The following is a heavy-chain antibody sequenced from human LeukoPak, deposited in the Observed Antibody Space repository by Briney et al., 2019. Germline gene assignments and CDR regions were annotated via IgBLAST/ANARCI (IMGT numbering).Heavy chain of an antibody. CDR2: ISAYNGNT. Sequence: ASVKVSCKASGYTFTSYGISWVRQAPGQGLEWMGWISAYNGNTNYAQKLQGRVTMTTDTSTSTAYTELRSLRSDDTAVYYCARGIGYYDSSGSSPFDYWGQGTLVTVSS. J-gene: IGHJ4*02. CDR1: GYTFTSYG. CDR3: ARGIGYYDSSGSSPFDY. V-gene: IGHV1-18*01. D-gene: IGHD3-22*01.